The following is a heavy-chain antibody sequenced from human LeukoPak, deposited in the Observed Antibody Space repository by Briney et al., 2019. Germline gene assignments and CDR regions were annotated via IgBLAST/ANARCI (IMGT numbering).Heavy chain of an antibody. V-gene: IGHV3-20*04. J-gene: IGHJ3*02. Sequence: ASETLSLTCTVSGGSISSYYWSWVRQAPGKGLEWVSGINWNGGSTAYADSVKGRFTISRDNAKKSLYLQMNSLRGEDTALYYCAREYAALGFDIWGQGTMVTVSS. CDR3: AREYAALGFDI. D-gene: IGHD7-27*01. CDR1: GGSISSYY. CDR2: INWNGGST.